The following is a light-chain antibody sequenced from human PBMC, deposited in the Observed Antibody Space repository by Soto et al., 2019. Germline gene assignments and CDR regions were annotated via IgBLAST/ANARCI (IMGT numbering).Light chain of an antibody. CDR1: QSVLANSSNKNY. CDR3: QQHYRTPT. V-gene: IGKV4-1*01. CDR2: WAS. Sequence: DIVMTQSPDSLAVSMCERATINCKSSQSVLANSSNKNYLAWYQQKPGQPPKLLLYWASTRESGVPARFSGSGSETDFTLTISSLQAEDVAIYYCQQHYRTPTFGQGTKVEIK. J-gene: IGKJ1*01.